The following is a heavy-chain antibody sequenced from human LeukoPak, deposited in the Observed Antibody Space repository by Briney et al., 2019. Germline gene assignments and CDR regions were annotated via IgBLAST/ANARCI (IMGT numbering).Heavy chain of an antibody. CDR3: ARGDMTNGDY. V-gene: IGHV1-69*13. CDR2: IIPIFGTA. Sequence: GASVKVSCKASGGTFSSYAISWVRQAPGQGLEWMGGIIPIFGTANYAQKFQGRVTITADESTSTAYMELSSLRSDDTAVYYCARGDMTNGDYWGQGTLVTVSS. D-gene: IGHD2-8*01. CDR1: GGTFSSYA. J-gene: IGHJ4*02.